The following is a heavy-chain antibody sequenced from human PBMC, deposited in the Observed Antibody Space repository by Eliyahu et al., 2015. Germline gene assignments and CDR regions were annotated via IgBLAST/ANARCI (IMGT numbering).Heavy chain of an antibody. D-gene: IGHD2-15*01. CDR2: ISSSGSYI. V-gene: IGHV3-21*01. CDR1: GFTFSSYS. Sequence: EVQLVESGGGLVKPGGSLRLSCAASGFTFSSYSMNWVRQAPGKGLEWVSSISSSGSYIFYADSVKGRFTISRDIAKNSLYLQMNSLRAEDTAVYYCARVGSRDAFDIWGQGTMVTVSP. J-gene: IGHJ3*02. CDR3: ARVGSRDAFDI.